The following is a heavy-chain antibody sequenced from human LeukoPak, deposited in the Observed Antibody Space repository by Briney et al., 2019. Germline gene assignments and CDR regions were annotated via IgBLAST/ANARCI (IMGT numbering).Heavy chain of an antibody. CDR2: IKQDGTEK. Sequence: GGSLRLSCAAAGFNFSSYWMTWVRQAPGKGLEWVANIKQDGTEKYYVDSVKGRFTVSRDNAKNSLYLQMNSLRAVDTAVYFCARPTTVTMVDAFNIWGLGTMVTVSS. CDR3: ARPTTVTMVDAFNI. J-gene: IGHJ3*02. V-gene: IGHV3-7*04. CDR1: GFNFSSYW. D-gene: IGHD4-17*01.